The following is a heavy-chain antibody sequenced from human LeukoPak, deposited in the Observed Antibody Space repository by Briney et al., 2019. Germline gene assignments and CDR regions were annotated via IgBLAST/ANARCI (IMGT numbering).Heavy chain of an antibody. CDR2: IIPNSGGT. Sequence: ASVKVSCKASGYTFTGYYMHWVRQAPGQGLEWMGWIIPNSGGTNYVQKFQGRVTMTRDTSISTAYMELSRLRSDDTAVYYCARDHFSYGSVIFYYWGQGTLVTVSS. D-gene: IGHD5-18*01. J-gene: IGHJ4*02. V-gene: IGHV1-2*02. CDR1: GYTFTGYY. CDR3: ARDHFSYGSVIFYY.